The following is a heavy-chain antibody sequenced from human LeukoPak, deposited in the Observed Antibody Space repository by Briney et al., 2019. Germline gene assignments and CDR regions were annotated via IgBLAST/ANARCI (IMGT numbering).Heavy chain of an antibody. CDR3: AKDRYNIVVVPAAPSFDY. J-gene: IGHJ4*02. Sequence: GGSLRLSCAASGFTFSSYGMHWVRQAPGKGLEWVAFIRYDGSNKYYADSVKGRFTISRDNSKNTLYLQMNSLRAEDTAVYYCAKDRYNIVVVPAAPSFDYWGQGTLVTVSS. D-gene: IGHD2-2*01. CDR2: IRYDGSNK. CDR1: GFTFSSYG. V-gene: IGHV3-30*02.